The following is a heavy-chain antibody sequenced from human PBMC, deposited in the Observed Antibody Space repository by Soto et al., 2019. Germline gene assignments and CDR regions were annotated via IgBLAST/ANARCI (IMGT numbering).Heavy chain of an antibody. V-gene: IGHV3-30*18. CDR3: AKSIHGGYYSPFDY. J-gene: IGHJ4*02. D-gene: IGHD3-22*01. Sequence: GGSLRLSCAASGFTFSSYGMHWVRQAPGKGLEWVAVISYDGSNKYYADSVKGRFTISRDNSKNTLYLQMNSLRAEDTAVYYCAKSIHGGYYSPFDYWGQGTLVTVSS. CDR1: GFTFSSYG. CDR2: ISYDGSNK.